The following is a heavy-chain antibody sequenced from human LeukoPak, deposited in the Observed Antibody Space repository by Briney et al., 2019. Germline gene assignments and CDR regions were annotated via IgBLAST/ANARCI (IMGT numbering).Heavy chain of an antibody. D-gene: IGHD3-10*01. CDR3: ARSDVVIMVRGVIPLYYYYMDV. Sequence: SVKVSCKASGGTFSRYAISWVRQAPGQGLEWMGGIIPIFGSANYAQKFQGRVTITADESTSTAYMELSSLRSEDTAVYYCARSDVVIMVRGVIPLYYYYMDVWGKGTTVTISS. J-gene: IGHJ6*03. CDR1: GGTFSRYA. V-gene: IGHV1-69*13. CDR2: IIPIFGSA.